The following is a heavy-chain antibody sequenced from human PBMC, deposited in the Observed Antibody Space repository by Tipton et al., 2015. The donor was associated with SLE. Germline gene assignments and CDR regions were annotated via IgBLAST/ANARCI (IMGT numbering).Heavy chain of an antibody. Sequence: LRLSCTVSGGSISSGGYYWSWMRQPAGRGLEWIGRVYRSGSTNYNPFLKSRVTISLDKSRNQFSLRLTSVTAADTAVYYCASGILTGNAAFDVWGQGTMVTVSP. J-gene: IGHJ3*01. CDR2: VYRSGST. V-gene: IGHV4-61*02. CDR3: ASGILTGNAAFDV. CDR1: GGSISSGGYY. D-gene: IGHD3-9*01.